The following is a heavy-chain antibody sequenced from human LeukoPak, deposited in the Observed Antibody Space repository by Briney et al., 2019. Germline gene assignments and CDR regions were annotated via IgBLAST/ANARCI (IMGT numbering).Heavy chain of an antibody. D-gene: IGHD3/OR15-3a*01. CDR1: GDSISSYY. V-gene: IGHV4-59*01. CDR2: VYYSGST. J-gene: IGHJ5*02. CDR3: ATDRTGDNWFDP. Sequence: SETLSLTCTVSGDSISSYYWSWIRQPPGKGLEWIGYVYYSGSTNYNPPLKSRVTMSVDTSKNQFSLRLSSVTAADTAVYYCATDRTGDNWFDPWGQGTLVTVSS.